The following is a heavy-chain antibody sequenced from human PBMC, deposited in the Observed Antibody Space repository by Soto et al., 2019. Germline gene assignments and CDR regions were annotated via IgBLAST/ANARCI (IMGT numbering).Heavy chain of an antibody. Sequence: QVHLVESGGGVVQPGTSLRVSCVGSGFTFRSYVIHWVRQAPGKGLEWVALTSYDGSDKYYGDSVRGRFTLSRDNFWHSVDLQMDSLRLEYTALYYCARWGTTGGWDVWGQCTLVSVSS. CDR2: TSYDGSDK. D-gene: IGHD3-16*01. CDR3: ARWGTTGGWDV. J-gene: IGHJ1*01. CDR1: GFTFRSYV. V-gene: IGHV3-30*19.